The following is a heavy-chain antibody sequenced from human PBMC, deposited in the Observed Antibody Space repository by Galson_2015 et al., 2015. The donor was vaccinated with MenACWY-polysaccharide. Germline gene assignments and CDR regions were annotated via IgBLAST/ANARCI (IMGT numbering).Heavy chain of an antibody. D-gene: IGHD2-15*01. V-gene: IGHV3-21*01. CDR2: ISSSSSYI. CDR1: GFTFSSYS. CDR3: ARDALGYCSGGSCVLHGSGYMDV. Sequence: SLRLSCAASGFTFSSYSMNWVRQAPGKGLEWVSSISSSSSYIYYADSVKGRFTISRDNAKNSLYLQMNSLRAEDTAVYYCARDALGYCSGGSCVLHGSGYMDVWGKGTTVTVSS. J-gene: IGHJ6*03.